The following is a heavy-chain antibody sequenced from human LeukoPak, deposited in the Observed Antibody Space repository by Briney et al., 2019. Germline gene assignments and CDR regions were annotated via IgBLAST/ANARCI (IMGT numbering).Heavy chain of an antibody. CDR2: IRHDETKI. Sequence: GGSLRLSCAASGFTFSNYATSWVRQAPGKGLEWVTFIRHDETKIYYADSVKGRFTISRDYAKNSLYLQMNSLRAEDTAVYYCATLGRNYFDSWGQGTLVTVSS. D-gene: IGHD2-15*01. J-gene: IGHJ4*02. V-gene: IGHV3-30*02. CDR3: ATLGRNYFDS. CDR1: GFTFSNYA.